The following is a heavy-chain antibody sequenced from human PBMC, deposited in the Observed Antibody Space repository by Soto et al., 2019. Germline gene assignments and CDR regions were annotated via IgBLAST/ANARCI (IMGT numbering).Heavy chain of an antibody. D-gene: IGHD3-10*01. CDR1: GFTFSDYG. CDR3: AREGGDGAFDY. V-gene: IGHV3-33*01. CDR2: IWYDGSKK. Sequence: QVQLVESGGGVVQPGRSLRLSCAASGFTFSDYGIHWVRQAPGKGLEWVAVIWYDGSKKLYADSVKGRFTISRDNAKNTLYLQMNSLRAEDTAVYYCAREGGDGAFDYWGQGTLVTVSS. J-gene: IGHJ4*02.